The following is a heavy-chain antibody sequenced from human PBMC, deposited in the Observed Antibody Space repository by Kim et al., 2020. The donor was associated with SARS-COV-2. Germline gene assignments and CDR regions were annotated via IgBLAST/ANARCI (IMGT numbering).Heavy chain of an antibody. J-gene: IGHJ6*01. V-gene: IGHV1-2*02. D-gene: IGHD6-13*01. CDR2: INPNSGGT. CDR3: ARRKQVVSYYYYYGMDV. CDR1: GYTFTDYY. Sequence: ASVKVSCKASGYTFTDYYIHWVRQAPGQGLEWMGWINPNSGGTNYAQKFQGRVTMTRDTSITTAYMDLSRLRSDDTAVYYCARRKQVVSYYYYYGMDVWG.